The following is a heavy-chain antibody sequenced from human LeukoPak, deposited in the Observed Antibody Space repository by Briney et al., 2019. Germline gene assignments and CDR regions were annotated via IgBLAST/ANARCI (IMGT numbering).Heavy chain of an antibody. J-gene: IGHJ4*02. CDR2: IVVGSGNT. CDR3: AAVFFSSTVPYFDH. V-gene: IGHV1-58*02. CDR1: GFTFSSSA. D-gene: IGHD2-2*01. Sequence: TSVKVSCKASGFTFSSSAIQWVRQVRGQRLEWIGWIVVGSGNTSYAQKFQDRVTITKDMSTMTAYMELSSLRSEDTALYYCAAVFFSSTVPYFDHWAQGTLVTVSS.